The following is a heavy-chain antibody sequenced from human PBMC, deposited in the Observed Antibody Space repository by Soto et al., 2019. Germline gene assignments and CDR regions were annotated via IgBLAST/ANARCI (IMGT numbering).Heavy chain of an antibody. J-gene: IGHJ6*02. CDR3: ARGLQFGELLSNFVYYGMDV. CDR2: IYYSGST. CDR1: GGSISSYY. D-gene: IGHD3-10*01. Sequence: PSETLSLTCTVSGGSISSYYWSWIRQPPGKGLEWIGYIYYSGSTNYNPSLKSRVTISVDTSKNQFSLKLSSVTAADTAVYYCARGLQFGELLSNFVYYGMDVWGQGTTVTVS. V-gene: IGHV4-59*01.